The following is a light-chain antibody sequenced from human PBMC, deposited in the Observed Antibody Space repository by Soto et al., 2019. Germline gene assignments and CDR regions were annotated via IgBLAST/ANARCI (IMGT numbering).Light chain of an antibody. CDR2: GAS. Sequence: EVVMTQSPATLSVSPGERATLSCRASQSVSSNLAWYQHKPGQAPRLLIYGASTRATNRPPRFSGSGSGTDFTLAISSLQSEDFAVYYCLQYNSWPRTFGQGTKVEVK. J-gene: IGKJ1*01. CDR3: LQYNSWPRT. CDR1: QSVSSN. V-gene: IGKV3-15*01.